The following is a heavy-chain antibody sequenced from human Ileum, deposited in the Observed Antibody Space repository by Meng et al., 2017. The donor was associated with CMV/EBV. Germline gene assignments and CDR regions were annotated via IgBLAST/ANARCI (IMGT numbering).Heavy chain of an antibody. CDR2: IYPGDSDT. D-gene: IGHD6-25*01. Sequence: KVSCKGSGYTFTNYWIAWVRQMPGRGLEWMGIIYPGDSDTRYSPSFQGQVTISADKSISTAYLQWSSLVASDAAMYYCARSAGLVAPNDFWGQGTLVTVSS. CDR3: ARSAGLVAPNDF. V-gene: IGHV5-51*01. J-gene: IGHJ4*01. CDR1: GYTFTNYW.